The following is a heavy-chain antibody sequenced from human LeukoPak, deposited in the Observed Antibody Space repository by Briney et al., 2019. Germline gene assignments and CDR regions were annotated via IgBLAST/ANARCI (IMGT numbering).Heavy chain of an antibody. Sequence: GRSLRLSCAVSGITLSNYGMTWVRQAPGKGLEWVANIKQDGSEKYYVDSVKGRFTVSRDNAKNSLYLQMNSLRAEDTAVYYCARDRYPGGGNSGFDYWGQGTLVTVPS. CDR3: ARDRYPGGGNSGFDY. V-gene: IGHV3-7*01. J-gene: IGHJ4*02. D-gene: IGHD4-23*01. CDR2: IKQDGSEK. CDR1: GITLSNYG.